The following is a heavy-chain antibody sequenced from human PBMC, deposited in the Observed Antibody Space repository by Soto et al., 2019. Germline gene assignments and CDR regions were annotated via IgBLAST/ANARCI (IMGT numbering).Heavy chain of an antibody. CDR3: ARGRCPWGDGYNYDY. CDR2: IIPILGLA. Sequence: QVQLVQSGAEVKKPGSSVKVSCKASGGTFSSYTISWVRQAPGQGLEWMGRIIPILGLANYAQKCQGKVTNTADKSTRTSSMTLRILRSEYRAVYYCARGRCPWGDGYNYDYWGQGTLVTVSS. J-gene: IGHJ4*02. D-gene: IGHD5-12*01. V-gene: IGHV1-69*02. CDR1: GGTFSSYT.